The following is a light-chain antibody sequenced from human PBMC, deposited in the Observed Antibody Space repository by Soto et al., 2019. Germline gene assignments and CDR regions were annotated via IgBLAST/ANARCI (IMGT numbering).Light chain of an antibody. CDR2: GTS. J-gene: IGKJ3*01. V-gene: IGKV3-20*01. CDR3: QRYSSSLFT. Sequence: EIVLTQSPDTLSLSPGERATLSCRASQSVSSSYLAWYQQKPGQAPRLLIFGTSSRATGIPDRFNGSGSGTDFTLTISRLEPEDFAVYYCQRYSSSLFTFGPGTTVDIK. CDR1: QSVSSSY.